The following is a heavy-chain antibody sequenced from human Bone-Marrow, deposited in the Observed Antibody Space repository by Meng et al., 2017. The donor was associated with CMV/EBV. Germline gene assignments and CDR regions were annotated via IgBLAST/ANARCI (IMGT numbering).Heavy chain of an antibody. J-gene: IGHJ5*02. CDR3: AREGGGGSSSSGWFDP. CDR1: GYTFTGYY. V-gene: IGHV1-2*02. D-gene: IGHD6-6*01. CDR2: INPNSGGT. Sequence: SGYTFTGYYMHWVRQAPGQGLEWMGWINPNSGGTNYAQKFQGRVTMTRDTSISTAYMELSRLRSDDTAVYYCAREGGGGSSSSGWFDPWGQGTLVTVSS.